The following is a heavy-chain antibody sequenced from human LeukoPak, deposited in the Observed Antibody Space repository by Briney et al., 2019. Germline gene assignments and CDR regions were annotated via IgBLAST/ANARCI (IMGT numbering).Heavy chain of an antibody. D-gene: IGHD7-27*01. CDR2: INNDGSDT. J-gene: IGHJ4*02. V-gene: IGHV3-74*01. CDR1: GFKFSNHW. Sequence: PGGSLRLSCAASGFKFSNHWMHWVRQSPGKGLVWVARINNDGSDTSHADSVEGRFTISRDNAEKKLYLQMNSLRVEDTAMYFCARNNWGIDDWGQGTLVTVSS. CDR3: ARNNWGIDD.